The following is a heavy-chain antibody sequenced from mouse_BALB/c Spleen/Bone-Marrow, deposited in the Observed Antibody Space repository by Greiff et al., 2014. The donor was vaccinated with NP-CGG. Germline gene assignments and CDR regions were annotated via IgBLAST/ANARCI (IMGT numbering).Heavy chain of an antibody. CDR2: IDPANGNT. V-gene: IGHV14-3*02. CDR3: AIYYYGSSGFAY. J-gene: IGHJ3*01. CDR1: GFNIKDTY. Sequence: SGAELVKPGASVKLSCTASGFNIKDTYMHWVKQRPEQGLEWIGRIDPANGNTKYDPKFQGKATITADTSSNTAYQQLSSLTSEDTAVYYCAIYYYGSSGFAYWGQGTLVTVSA. D-gene: IGHD1-1*01.